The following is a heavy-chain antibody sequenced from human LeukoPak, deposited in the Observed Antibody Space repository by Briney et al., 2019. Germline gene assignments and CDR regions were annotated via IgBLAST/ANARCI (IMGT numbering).Heavy chain of an antibody. CDR2: MSAYNVMT. D-gene: IGHD3-22*01. Sequence: GPGRLSCKPSRYTVTSYGISAGRQAPGQGVGWWGGMSAYNVMTDYTQKHHGRVTITTDTSTSKAYMELRSLRSDDPAVYYCARDRDSRVYEYYYDSSGYSIFDYWGQGTLVTVSS. J-gene: IGHJ4*02. CDR3: ARDRDSRVYEYYYDSSGYSIFDY. CDR1: RYTVTSYG. V-gene: IGHV1-18*01.